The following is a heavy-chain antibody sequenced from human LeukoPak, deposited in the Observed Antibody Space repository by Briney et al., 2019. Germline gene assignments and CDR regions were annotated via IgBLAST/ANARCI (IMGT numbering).Heavy chain of an antibody. CDR1: GGSISSYY. CDR3: ARAYSSSWRAWFDP. J-gene: IGHJ5*02. Sequence: SETLSLTCTVSGGSISSYYWSWIRQPPGKGLEWIGYIYYSGSTNYNPSLKSRVTIPVDTSKHQFSLKLSSVTAADTAGYYCARAYSSSWRAWFDPWGQGNLVTVSS. CDR2: IYYSGST. V-gene: IGHV4-59*01. D-gene: IGHD6-13*01.